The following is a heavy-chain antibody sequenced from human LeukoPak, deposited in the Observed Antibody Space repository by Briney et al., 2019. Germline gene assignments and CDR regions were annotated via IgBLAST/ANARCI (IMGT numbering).Heavy chain of an antibody. CDR1: GFTFSSYA. J-gene: IGHJ4*02. CDR2: ISGSDGTT. D-gene: IGHD6-13*01. Sequence: GGSLRLSCAASGFTFSSYAMSWVRQAPGKGLEWVSVISGSDGTTYYADSVKGRFTISRDNSKNTLYLQMNSLRAEDTAVYYCEVSSSSSDYWGQGTLVTVSS. CDR3: EVSSSSSDY. V-gene: IGHV3-23*01.